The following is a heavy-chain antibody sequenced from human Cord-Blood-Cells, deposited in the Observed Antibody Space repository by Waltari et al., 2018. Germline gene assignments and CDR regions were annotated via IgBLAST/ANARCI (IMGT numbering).Heavy chain of an antibody. CDR1: GGSFSYY. CDR2: INHSGST. CDR3: ARGEYSSSSFDY. D-gene: IGHD6-6*01. Sequence: QVQLQQWGAGLLKPSETLSLTCAVYGGSFSYYWSWIRQPPGKGLEWIGEINHSGSTNHNPSLKSRVTISVDTAKNQFSLKLSSVTAADTAVYYCARGEYSSSSFDYWGQGTLVTVSS. V-gene: IGHV4-34*01. J-gene: IGHJ4*02.